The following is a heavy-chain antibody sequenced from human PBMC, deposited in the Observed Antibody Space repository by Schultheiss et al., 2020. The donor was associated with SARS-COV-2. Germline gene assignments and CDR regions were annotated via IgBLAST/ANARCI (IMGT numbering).Heavy chain of an antibody. CDR3: ARQSCSGGSCYSDWFDP. CDR1: GGSISSSSYY. J-gene: IGHJ5*02. V-gene: IGHV4-39*01. CDR2: IYYSGST. Sequence: SETLSLTCTVSGGSISSSSYYWGWIRQPPGKGLEWIGSIYYSGSTYYNPSLKSRVTISVDTSKNQFSLKLSSVTAADTAVYYCARQSCSGGSCYSDWFDPWGQGTLVTVSS. D-gene: IGHD2-15*01.